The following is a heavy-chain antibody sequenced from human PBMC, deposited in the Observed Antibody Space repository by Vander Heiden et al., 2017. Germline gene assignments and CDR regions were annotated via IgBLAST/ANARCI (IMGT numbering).Heavy chain of an antibody. CDR3: TTRGNYDSSGYYQAYFDY. CDR1: GFTFSNAC. D-gene: IGHD3-22*01. J-gene: IGHJ4*02. CDR2: IKSKTDGGTT. V-gene: IGHV3-15*01. Sequence: EVQLVESGGGLVKPGGSLRLPCAASGFTFSNACMSWVRQAPGKGLEWVGRIKSKTDGGTTDYAAPVKGRFTISRDDSKNTLYLQMNSLKTEDTAVYYCTTRGNYDSSGYYQAYFDYWGQGTLVTVSS.